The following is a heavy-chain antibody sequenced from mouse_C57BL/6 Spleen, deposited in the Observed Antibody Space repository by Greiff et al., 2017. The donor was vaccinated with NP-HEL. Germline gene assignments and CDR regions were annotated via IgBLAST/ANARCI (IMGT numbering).Heavy chain of an antibody. D-gene: IGHD1-1*01. J-gene: IGHJ2*01. CDR2: IDPETGGT. Sequence: QVQLQQSGAELVRPGASVTLSCKASGYTFTDYEMHWVKQTPVHGLEWIGAIDPETGGTAYNQKFKGKAILTADKYASTAYMELRSLTSEDSAVYYCTRDYGSSWDYWGQGTTLTVSS. V-gene: IGHV1-15*01. CDR1: GYTFTDYE. CDR3: TRDYGSSWDY.